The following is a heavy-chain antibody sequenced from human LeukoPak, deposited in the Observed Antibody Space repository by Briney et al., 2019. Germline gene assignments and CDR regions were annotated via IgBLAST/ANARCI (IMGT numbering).Heavy chain of an antibody. CDR2: INSDGSST. J-gene: IGHJ4*02. CDR1: GFTFSSYW. Sequence: PGGSLRLSCAAPGFTFSSYWMHWVRQAPGKGLVWVSRINSDGSSTSYADSVKGRFTIPRDNAKNTLYLQMNSLRAEDTAVYYCARAGSWFGEFYFDYWGQGTLVTVSS. CDR3: ARAGSWFGEFYFDY. D-gene: IGHD3-10*01. V-gene: IGHV3-74*01.